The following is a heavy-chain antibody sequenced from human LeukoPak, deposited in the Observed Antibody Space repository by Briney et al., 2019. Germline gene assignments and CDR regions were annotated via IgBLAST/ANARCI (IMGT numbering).Heavy chain of an antibody. CDR1: GYTFTSYD. D-gene: IGHD7-27*01. J-gene: IGHJ4*02. CDR2: MSPNSGGT. V-gene: IGHV1-8*01. CDR3: ARGPPNWGYDY. Sequence: ASVKVSCKASGYTFTSYDFNWVRQATGQRQEWVGWMSPNSGGTGYAQKFQDRVTMTRNTSISTAYMELSSLRSDDTAVYSCARGPPNWGYDYWGPGTLVTVSS.